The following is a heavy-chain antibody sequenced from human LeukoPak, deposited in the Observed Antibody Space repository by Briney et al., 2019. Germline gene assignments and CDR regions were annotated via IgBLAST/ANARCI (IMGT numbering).Heavy chain of an antibody. CDR2: IYYSGST. D-gene: IGHD6-6*01. J-gene: IGHJ4*02. V-gene: IGHV4-59*01. CDR1: GGPISSYY. CDR3: ARESIAARPRYFDY. Sequence: SETLSLTCTVSGGPISSYYWSWIRQPPGKGLEWIGYIYYSGSTNYNPSLKSRVTISVDTSKNQFSLKLSSVTAADTAVYYCARESIAARPRYFDYWGQGTLVTVSS.